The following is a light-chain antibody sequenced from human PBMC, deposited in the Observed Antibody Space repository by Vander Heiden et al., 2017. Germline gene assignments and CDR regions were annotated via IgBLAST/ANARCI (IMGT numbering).Light chain of an antibody. CDR1: QSCSSNY. CDR3: QQYHASPRT. CDR2: GAT. V-gene: IGKV3-20*01. Sequence: VFTPSPSTLSLSPGERGTLSCRASQSCSSNYLAWYQQKPGQAPRLLIYGATNRATGIPDRCSGSGSGTDFTLTISRLEPEDFAVYYCQQYHASPRTFGQGTNVEIK. J-gene: IGKJ1*01.